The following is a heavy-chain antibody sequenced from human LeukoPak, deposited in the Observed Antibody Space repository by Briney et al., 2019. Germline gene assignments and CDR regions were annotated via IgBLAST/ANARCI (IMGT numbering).Heavy chain of an antibody. D-gene: IGHD3-22*01. Sequence: GGSLRLSCAASGFTFSSYGMSWVRQTPGKGLEWVSAISGSGGSTYYADSVKGRFTISRDNSKNTLYLQMNSLRAEDTAVYYCAKHMDHTYDSSGYDYWGQGTLVTVSS. CDR3: AKHMDHTYDSSGYDY. V-gene: IGHV3-23*01. CDR1: GFTFSSYG. J-gene: IGHJ4*02. CDR2: ISGSGGST.